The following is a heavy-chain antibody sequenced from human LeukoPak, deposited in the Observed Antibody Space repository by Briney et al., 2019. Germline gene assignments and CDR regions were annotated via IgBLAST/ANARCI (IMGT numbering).Heavy chain of an antibody. V-gene: IGHV4-59*06. D-gene: IGHD2-21*01. J-gene: IGHJ3*02. CDR3: ARDTALGGALGGAFDI. CDR2: IYYSGST. Sequence: SETLSLTCTVSGGSISSYYWSWIRQPPGKGLEWIGYIYYSGSTYYNPSLKSRVTISVDTSKNQFSLKLSSVTAADTAVYYCARDTALGGALGGAFDIWGQGTMVTVSS. CDR1: GGSISSYY.